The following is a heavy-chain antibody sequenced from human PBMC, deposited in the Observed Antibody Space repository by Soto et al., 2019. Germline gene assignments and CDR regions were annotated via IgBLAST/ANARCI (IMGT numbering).Heavy chain of an antibody. J-gene: IGHJ5*02. V-gene: IGHV4-30-2*01. D-gene: IGHD3-22*01. CDR3: ARGLKGSGYQYNWFDP. Sequence: SETLSLTCAVSGGSISSGGYSWSWIRQPPGKGLEWIGYIYHSGSTYYNPSLKSRVTISVDRSKNQFSLKLSSVTAADTAVYYCARGLKGSGYQYNWFDPWGQGTLVTVSS. CDR2: IYHSGST. CDR1: GGSISSGGYS.